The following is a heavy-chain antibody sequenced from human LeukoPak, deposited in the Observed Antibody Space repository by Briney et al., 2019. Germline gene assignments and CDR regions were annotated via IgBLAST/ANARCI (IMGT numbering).Heavy chain of an antibody. D-gene: IGHD6-6*01. V-gene: IGHV4-38-2*02. J-gene: IGHJ4*02. Sequence: SETLSLTCTVSGYSISSGYYWGWIRQPPGKGLEWIGEINHSGSTNYNPSLKSRVTISVDTSKNQFSLKLSSVTAADTAVYYCATQSWYSSSSLPDYWGQGTLVTVSS. CDR2: INHSGST. CDR1: GYSISSGYY. CDR3: ATQSWYSSSSLPDY.